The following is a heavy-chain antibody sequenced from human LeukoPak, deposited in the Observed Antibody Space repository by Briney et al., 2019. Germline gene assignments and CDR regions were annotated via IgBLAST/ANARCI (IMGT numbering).Heavy chain of an antibody. CDR3: ARDQHVLLWFGESPLGQRWFDP. CDR2: IYTSGST. V-gene: IGHV4-61*02. CDR1: GGSISSGSYY. Sequence: PSETLSLTCTVSGGSISSGSYYWSWIRQPAGKGLEWIGRIYTSGSTNYNPSLKSRVTISVDTSKNQFSLKLSSVTAADTAVYYCARDQHVLLWFGESPLGQRWFDPWGQGTLVTVSS. D-gene: IGHD3-10*01. J-gene: IGHJ5*02.